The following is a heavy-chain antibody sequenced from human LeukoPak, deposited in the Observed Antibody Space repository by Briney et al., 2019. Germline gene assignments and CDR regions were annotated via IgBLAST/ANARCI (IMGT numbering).Heavy chain of an antibody. Sequence: SVKVSCKASGGTFSSYAISWVRQAPGQGLEWMGRIIPILGIANYAQKFQGRVTITADESTSTAYMELSSLRSEDTAVYYCARGEDVDTAMPSDYWGQGTLVTVSS. CDR3: ARGEDVDTAMPSDY. CDR1: GGTFSSYA. D-gene: IGHD5-18*01. J-gene: IGHJ4*02. CDR2: IIPILGIA. V-gene: IGHV1-69*04.